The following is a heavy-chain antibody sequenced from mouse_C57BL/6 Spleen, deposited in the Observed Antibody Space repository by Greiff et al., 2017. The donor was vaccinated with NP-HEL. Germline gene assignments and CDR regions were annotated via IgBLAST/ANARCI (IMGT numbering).Heavy chain of an antibody. V-gene: IGHV1-50*01. CDR1: GYTFTSYW. CDR2: IDPSDSYT. CDR3: ARSGLRALDY. Sequence: QVQLQQPGAELVKPGASVKLSCKASGYTFTSYWMQWVKQRPGQGLEWIGEIDPSDSYTNYNQKFKGKATLTVDTSSSTAYMQLSSLTSEDSAVYYCARSGLRALDYWGQGTTLTVSS. D-gene: IGHD3-1*01. J-gene: IGHJ2*01.